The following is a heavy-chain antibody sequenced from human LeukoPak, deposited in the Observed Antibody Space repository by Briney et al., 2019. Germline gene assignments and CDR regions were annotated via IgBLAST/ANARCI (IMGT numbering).Heavy chain of an antibody. Sequence: ASVKVSCKASDYTFTSYGISWVRQAPGQGLEWMGWISAYNGNTNYAQKLQGRVTVTTDTSTSTAYMELRSLRSDDTAVYYCARDPSRGAAVGSWFDPWGQGTLVTVSS. CDR3: ARDPSRGAAVGSWFDP. D-gene: IGHD6-13*01. V-gene: IGHV1-18*01. CDR1: DYTFTSYG. CDR2: ISAYNGNT. J-gene: IGHJ5*02.